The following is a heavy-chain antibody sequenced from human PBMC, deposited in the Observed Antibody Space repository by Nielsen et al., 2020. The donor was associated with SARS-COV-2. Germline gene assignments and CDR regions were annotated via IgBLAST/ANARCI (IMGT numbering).Heavy chain of an antibody. D-gene: IGHD3-22*01. CDR1: GFTFSSYG. V-gene: IGHV3-30*19. CDR3: ARWGPYYYDSSGYFGDY. Sequence: GESLKISCAASGFTFSSYGMHWVRQAPGKGLEWVAVISYDGSNKYYADSVKGRFTISRDNSKNTLYLQMNSLRAEDTAVYYCARWGPYYYDSSGYFGDYWGQGTLVTVSS. CDR2: ISYDGSNK. J-gene: IGHJ4*02.